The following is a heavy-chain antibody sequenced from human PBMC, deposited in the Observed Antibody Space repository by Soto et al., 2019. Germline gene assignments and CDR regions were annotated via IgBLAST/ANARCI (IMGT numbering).Heavy chain of an antibody. Sequence: GGSLRLSCAASGFTFSSYAMTWVRQAPGKGLEWVSGISGSGATTSYADSVKGRFTVSRDSSKSTLYLQMNSLRAEDTAVYYCGKGRSYYYYYGVDVWGQGTTVTVSS. D-gene: IGHD1-26*01. CDR2: ISGSGATT. V-gene: IGHV3-23*01. CDR1: GFTFSSYA. CDR3: GKGRSYYYYYGVDV. J-gene: IGHJ6*02.